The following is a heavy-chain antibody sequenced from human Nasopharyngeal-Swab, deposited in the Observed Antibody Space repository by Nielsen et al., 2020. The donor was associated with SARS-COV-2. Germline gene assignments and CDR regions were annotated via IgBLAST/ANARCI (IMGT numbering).Heavy chain of an antibody. D-gene: IGHD1-26*01. CDR1: GFTFSSYA. Sequence: GGSLRLSCAASGFTFSSYAMHWVRQAPGKGLEWVAVISYDGSNKYYADSVKGRFTISRDNSKNTLYLQMNSLRAEDTAVYYWARVLGDYGDSWGQGTLVTVSS. V-gene: IGHV3-30-3*01. J-gene: IGHJ4*02. CDR3: ARVLGDYGDS. CDR2: ISYDGSNK.